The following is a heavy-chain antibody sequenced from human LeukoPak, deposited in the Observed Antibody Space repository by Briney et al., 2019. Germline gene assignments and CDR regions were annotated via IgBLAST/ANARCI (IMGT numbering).Heavy chain of an antibody. CDR3: VSQYSSSGDYYYYGMDV. D-gene: IGHD6-6*01. CDR1: GGTFSSYA. Sequence: EASVKVSCKASGGTFSSYAISWVRQAPGQGLEWMGRIIPIFGIANYAQKFQGRVTIIADKSTSTAYMELSSLRSEDTAVYYCVSQYSSSGDYYYYGMDVWGQGTTVTVSS. J-gene: IGHJ6*02. CDR2: IIPIFGIA. V-gene: IGHV1-69*04.